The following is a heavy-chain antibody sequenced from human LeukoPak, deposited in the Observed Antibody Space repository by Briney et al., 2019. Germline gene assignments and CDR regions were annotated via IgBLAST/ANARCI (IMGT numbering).Heavy chain of an antibody. V-gene: IGHV1-18*01. CDR1: GYTFTSYG. J-gene: IGHJ5*02. D-gene: IGHD3-22*01. Sequence: GASVKVSCKASGYTFTSYGISWVRQAPGQGLEWMGWISAYNGNTNYAQKLQGRVTMTTDTSTNTGYMELRSLRSDDTAVYYCARDQYYDSKGWFDPWGQGTPVTVSS. CDR3: ARDQYYDSKGWFDP. CDR2: ISAYNGNT.